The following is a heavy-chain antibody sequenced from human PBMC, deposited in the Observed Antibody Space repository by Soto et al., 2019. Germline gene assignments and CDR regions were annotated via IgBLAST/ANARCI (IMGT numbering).Heavy chain of an antibody. J-gene: IGHJ4*02. CDR3: ARDLGYCTNGVCHNNYYFDY. CDR1: GGTFSSYA. V-gene: IGHV1-69*13. Sequence: SVKVSCKASGGTFSSYAISWVRQAPGQGLEWMGGIIPIFGTANYAPKFQGRVTITADESTSTAYMELSSLRSEDTAVYYCARDLGYCTNGVCHNNYYFDYWGQGTLVTVSS. D-gene: IGHD2-8*01. CDR2: IIPIFGTA.